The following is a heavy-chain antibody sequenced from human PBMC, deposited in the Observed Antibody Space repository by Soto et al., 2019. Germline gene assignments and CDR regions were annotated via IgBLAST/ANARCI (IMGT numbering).Heavy chain of an antibody. CDR2: IRSTSTSI. CDR1: GSTFNDYN. D-gene: IGHD4-4*01. Sequence: PGGSLRLSCAASGSTFNDYNMNWVRQAPGKGLEWVAYIRSTSTSIHYADSVRGRFTISRDSAKNSLYLQMNSLKASDTAMYYCARHISNFRYYYYAMDVWGQGTTVTVSS. V-gene: IGHV3-48*01. J-gene: IGHJ6*02. CDR3: ARHISNFRYYYYAMDV.